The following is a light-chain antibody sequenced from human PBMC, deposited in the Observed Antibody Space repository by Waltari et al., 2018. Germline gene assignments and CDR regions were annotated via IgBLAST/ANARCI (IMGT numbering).Light chain of an antibody. J-gene: IGLJ2*01. CDR2: EVS. CDR3: SSYTNSGNVV. CDR1: SSDIGRYNY. Sequence: QSALTQPASVSGSPGQAITIPCTDTSSDIGRYNYVSWYQQHPVKAPNLVISEVSNRPSGVSNRFSGSKSGNTASLTISGLQAEDGAHYYCSSYTNSGNVVFGGGTKLTVL. V-gene: IGLV2-14*01.